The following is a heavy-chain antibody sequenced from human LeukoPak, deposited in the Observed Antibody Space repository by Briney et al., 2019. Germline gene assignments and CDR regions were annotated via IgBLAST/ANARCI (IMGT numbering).Heavy chain of an antibody. CDR1: GFTFSSYG. J-gene: IGHJ6*02. Sequence: GRSLRLSCAASGFTFSSYGMHWVRQAPGKGLEWVAVIWYDGSNKYYADSVKGRFTISRDNSKNTLYLQMNSMSAEDTAVYYCARDTHDITIFGVVMRYGMDVWGQGTTVTVSS. CDR2: IWYDGSNK. D-gene: IGHD3-3*01. V-gene: IGHV3-33*01. CDR3: ARDTHDITIFGVVMRYGMDV.